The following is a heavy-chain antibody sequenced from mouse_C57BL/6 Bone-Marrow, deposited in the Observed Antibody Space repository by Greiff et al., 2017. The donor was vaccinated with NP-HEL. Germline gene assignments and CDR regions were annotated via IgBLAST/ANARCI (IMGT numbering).Heavy chain of an antibody. J-gene: IGHJ4*01. D-gene: IGHD1-1*01. CDR3: ARPYYGSYCYAMDY. Sequence: VQLQQSGAELVKPGASVKISCKASGYAFSSYWMNWVKQRPGKGLEWIGQIYPGDGDTNYNGKFKGKATLTADKSSSTAYMQLSSLTSEDSAVYFCARPYYGSYCYAMDYWGQGTSVTVSS. V-gene: IGHV1-80*01. CDR1: GYAFSSYW. CDR2: IYPGDGDT.